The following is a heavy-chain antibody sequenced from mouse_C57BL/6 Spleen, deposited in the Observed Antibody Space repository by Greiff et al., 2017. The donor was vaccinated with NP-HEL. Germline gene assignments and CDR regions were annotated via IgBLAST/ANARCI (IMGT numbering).Heavy chain of an antibody. V-gene: IGHV1-69*01. CDR1: GYTFTSSW. Sequence: QVQLKQPGAELVMPGASVKLSCKASGYTFTSSWMHWVKQRPGQGLEWIGEIDPSASYTNYNQKFKGKSTLTLDKSSSTAYMQLSSLTSGDSAVYYCARCLTGTDYWGQGTTLTVSS. D-gene: IGHD4-1*01. J-gene: IGHJ2*01. CDR3: ARCLTGTDY. CDR2: IDPSASYT.